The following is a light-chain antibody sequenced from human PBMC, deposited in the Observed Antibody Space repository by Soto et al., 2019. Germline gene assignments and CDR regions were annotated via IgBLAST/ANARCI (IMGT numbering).Light chain of an antibody. CDR3: QQGYSALLS. J-gene: IGKJ4*01. V-gene: IGKV1-39*01. CDR1: QSISSY. Sequence: DIQMTQSPSSLSASVGDRVTITCRASQSISSYLNWYQHKPGKAPKLLIYAASSLQSGVPSRFSGSGSGTDFTLTISSPQPEDFATYYCQQGYSALLSFGGGTKVEIK. CDR2: AAS.